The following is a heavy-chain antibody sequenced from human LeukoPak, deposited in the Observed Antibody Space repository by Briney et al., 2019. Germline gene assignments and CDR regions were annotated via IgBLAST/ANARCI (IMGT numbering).Heavy chain of an antibody. J-gene: IGHJ3*02. CDR1: GGSISSYY. D-gene: IGHD3-22*01. V-gene: IGHV4-59*01. Sequence: PSETLSLTCTVSGGSISSYYWSWVRQPPGQGLEWIGYIYYSGSTNYNPSLKSRVTISVATSKNQFSLKLTSVTAADTAVYYCARDVDSSDAFDIWGQGTMVTVSS. CDR2: IYYSGST. CDR3: ARDVDSSDAFDI.